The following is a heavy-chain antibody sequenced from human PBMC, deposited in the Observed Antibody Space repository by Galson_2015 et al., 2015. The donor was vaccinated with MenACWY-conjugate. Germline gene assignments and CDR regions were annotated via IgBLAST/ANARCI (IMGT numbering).Heavy chain of an antibody. CDR3: ARIPRYCSSTSCYSGAFDI. J-gene: IGHJ3*02. CDR1: GFSLSTSGMR. CDR2: IDWDDDK. D-gene: IGHD2-2*02. Sequence: PALVKPTQTLTLTCTFSGFSLSTSGMRASWFRQPPGKALEWLARIDWDDDKFYRTSLKTRLTISKDTSKNQVVLTMTNMDPVDTATYYCARIPRYCSSTSCYSGAFDIWGQGTMVTVSS. V-gene: IGHV2-70*04.